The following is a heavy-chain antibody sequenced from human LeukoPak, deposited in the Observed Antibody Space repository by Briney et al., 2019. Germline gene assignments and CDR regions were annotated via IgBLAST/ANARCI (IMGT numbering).Heavy chain of an antibody. CDR3: ARDRAALLFDTAMVRSWFDP. Sequence: ASVKVSCKASGYTFTGCYMHWVRQAPGQGLEWMGWINPNSGGTNYAQKFQGRVTMTRDTSISTAYMELSRLRSDDTAVYYCARDRAALLFDTAMVRSWFDPWGQGTLVTVSS. CDR1: GYTFTGCY. D-gene: IGHD5-18*01. J-gene: IGHJ5*02. V-gene: IGHV1-2*02. CDR2: INPNSGGT.